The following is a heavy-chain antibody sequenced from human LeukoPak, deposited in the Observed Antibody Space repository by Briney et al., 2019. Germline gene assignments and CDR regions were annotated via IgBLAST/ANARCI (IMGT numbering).Heavy chain of an antibody. V-gene: IGHV1-46*01. D-gene: IGHD3-3*01. CDR3: ARDGIDHDFWSGYWNWFDP. J-gene: IGHJ5*02. CDR2: INPSGGST. Sequence: ASVKVSCKASGYTFTSYYMHWVRQAPGQGLEWMGIINPSGGSTSYAQKFQGRVTMTRDTSTSTVYMELSSLRSEDTAVYYCARDGIDHDFWSGYWNWFDPWGQGTLVTVSS. CDR1: GYTFTSYY.